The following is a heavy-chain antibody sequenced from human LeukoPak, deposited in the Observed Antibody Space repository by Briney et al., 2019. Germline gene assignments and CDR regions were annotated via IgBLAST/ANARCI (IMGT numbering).Heavy chain of an antibody. D-gene: IGHD2-2*01. CDR2: ISAYNGNT. V-gene: IGHV1-18*01. Sequence: ASVKVSCKASGYTFTSYGISWVRQAPGQGLEWMGWISAYNGNTNYAQKLQGRVTMTTDTSTSTAYMELRSLRSDDTAVYYCARDRSITLNCSSTSGYLWYYYYGMDVWGQGTTVTVSS. CDR3: ARDRSITLNCSSTSGYLWYYYYGMDV. J-gene: IGHJ6*02. CDR1: GYTFTSYG.